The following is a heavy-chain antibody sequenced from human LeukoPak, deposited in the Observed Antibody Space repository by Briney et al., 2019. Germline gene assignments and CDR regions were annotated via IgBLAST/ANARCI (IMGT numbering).Heavy chain of an antibody. J-gene: IGHJ4*02. D-gene: IGHD2-15*01. Sequence: ASVKVSCKASGYTFTSYYMHWVRQAPGQGLEWMGIINPSGGSTSYAQKFQGRVTMTRDTPISTAYMELSRLRSDDTAVYYCARAPGYLCSSSTCYESLSFDYWGQGSLVTVSS. CDR3: ARAPGYLCSSSTCYESLSFDY. CDR2: INPSGGST. V-gene: IGHV1-46*01. CDR1: GYTFTSYY.